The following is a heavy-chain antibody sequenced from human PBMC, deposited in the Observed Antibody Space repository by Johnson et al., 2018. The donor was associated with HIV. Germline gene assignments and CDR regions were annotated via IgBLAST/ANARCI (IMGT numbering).Heavy chain of an antibody. V-gene: IGHV3-30*04. D-gene: IGHD3-22*01. CDR3: VRGRISMTVVDLRVGAFDI. Sequence: QVQLVESGGGVVQPGRSLRLSCAASGFTFSSYAMHWVRQAPGKGLEWVAVISYDGSNKYYADSVKGRFPISRDNSKNTLYLQMNILRAEETAIYYFVRGRISMTVVDLRVGAFDIWGQGTMVTVSS. CDR1: GFTFSSYA. CDR2: ISYDGSNK. J-gene: IGHJ3*02.